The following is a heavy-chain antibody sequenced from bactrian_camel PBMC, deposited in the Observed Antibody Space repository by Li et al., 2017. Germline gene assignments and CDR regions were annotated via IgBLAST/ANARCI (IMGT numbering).Heavy chain of an antibody. J-gene: IGHJ6*01. CDR1: GFPFSLYT. V-gene: IGHV3-2*01. CDR3: ATDVVTDAAGLFGY. D-gene: IGHD1*01. Sequence: QLVESGGGLVQPGGSLRLSCAASGFPFSLYTMTWVRQARGKGLEWVSSISSDGSMTYYGDSVKGRFSISRDNAKNTVYLQMNSLKSEDTALYYCATDVVTDAAGLFGYWGRGTQ. CDR2: ISSDGSMT.